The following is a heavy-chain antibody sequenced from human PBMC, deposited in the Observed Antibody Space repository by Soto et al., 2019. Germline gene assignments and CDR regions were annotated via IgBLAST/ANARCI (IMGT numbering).Heavy chain of an antibody. CDR3: ARDPGYDYIWGSYVWSAFDI. CDR1: GFTFSSYW. J-gene: IGHJ3*02. CDR2: IKQDGSEK. D-gene: IGHD3-16*01. V-gene: IGHV3-7*01. Sequence: EVQLVESGGGLVQPGGSQRLSCAASGFTFSSYWMSWVRQAPGKGLEWVANIKQDGSEKYYVDSVKGRFTISRDNAKNSLYLQMNSLRAEDTAVYYCARDPGYDYIWGSYVWSAFDIWDQGTMVTVSS.